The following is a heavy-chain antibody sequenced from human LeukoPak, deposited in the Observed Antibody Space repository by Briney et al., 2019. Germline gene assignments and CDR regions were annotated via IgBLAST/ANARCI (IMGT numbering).Heavy chain of an antibody. J-gene: IGHJ5*02. V-gene: IGHV1-18*01. CDR2: ISAYNGNT. CDR1: GYTFTSYG. Sequence: ASVKVSCKASGYTFTSYGISWVRQAPGQGLEWMGWISAYNGNTNYAQKLQGRVTMTTDTSTSTAYMELRSLRSDDTAVYYCARLNYDFWSGYYIGWFDPWGQGTLVTVSS. D-gene: IGHD3-3*01. CDR3: ARLNYDFWSGYYIGWFDP.